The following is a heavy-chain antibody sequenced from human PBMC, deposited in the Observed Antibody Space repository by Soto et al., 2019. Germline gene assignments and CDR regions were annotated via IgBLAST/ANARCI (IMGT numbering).Heavy chain of an antibody. CDR1: GGSISSGGYY. J-gene: IGHJ4*02. CDR2: IYYSGST. V-gene: IGHV4-31*03. CDR3: ARENPLGYCSGGSCPLRGASLLFDY. Sequence: QVQLQESGPGLVKPSQTLSLTCTVSGGSISSGGYYWSWIRQHPGKGLEWIGYIYYSGSTYYNPSLKSRVTISVDTSKNQCSLKLSSVTAADTAVYYCARENPLGYCSGGSCPLRGASLLFDYWGQGTLVTVSS. D-gene: IGHD2-15*01.